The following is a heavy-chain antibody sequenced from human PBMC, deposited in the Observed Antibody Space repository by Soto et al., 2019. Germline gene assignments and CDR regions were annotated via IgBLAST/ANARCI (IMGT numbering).Heavy chain of an antibody. D-gene: IGHD6-13*01. CDR2: ISGGGSIT. Sequence: GGSLRLSCAASGFIFSNYAMTWVRQAPGKGLEWVSGISGGGSITDYADSVRGRFTISRDNSKNTLYLQMNGLRAEDTAVYYCAKVDLGSTWLSWFAPWGQGTLVTVSS. V-gene: IGHV3-23*01. CDR1: GFIFSNYA. CDR3: AKVDLGSTWLSWFAP. J-gene: IGHJ5*02.